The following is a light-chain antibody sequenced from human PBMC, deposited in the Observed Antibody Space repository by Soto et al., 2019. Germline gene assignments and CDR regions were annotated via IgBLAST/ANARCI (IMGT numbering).Light chain of an antibody. V-gene: IGLV2-14*01. J-gene: IGLJ3*02. CDR2: DVS. CDR1: SSDVGGYNY. CDR3: SSYTRSSTPWV. Sequence: QSVLTQPASVSGSPGQSITISCTGTSSDVGGYNYVSRYQQYPAKAPKLLIYDVSSRPSGVSNRFSGSKSGNTASLTISGLQAEDEADYYCSSYTRSSTPWVFGGGTKLTVL.